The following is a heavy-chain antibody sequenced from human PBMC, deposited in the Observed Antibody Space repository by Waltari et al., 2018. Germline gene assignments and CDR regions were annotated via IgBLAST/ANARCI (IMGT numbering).Heavy chain of an antibody. J-gene: IGHJ6*02. CDR1: GFTFSSYA. Sequence: EVQLLESGGGLVQPGGSLRLSCAASGFTFSSYAMSWVRQAPGRGLEWVSAISGSGGSTYYADSVKGRFTISRDNSKNTLYLQMNSLRAEDTAVYYCARVVTPARYGWGMDVWGQGTTVTVSS. CDR3: ARVVTPARYGWGMDV. CDR2: ISGSGGST. V-gene: IGHV3-23*01. D-gene: IGHD3-16*01.